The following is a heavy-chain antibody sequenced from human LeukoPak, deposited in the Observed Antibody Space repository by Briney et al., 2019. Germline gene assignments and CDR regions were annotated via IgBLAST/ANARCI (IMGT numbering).Heavy chain of an antibody. J-gene: IGHJ4*02. CDR2: IHSGGST. D-gene: IGHD2-15*01. CDR1: GFTVSSHY. CDR3: AKDSGGSYGFDY. V-gene: IGHV3-53*05. Sequence: PGGSLRLSCAASGFTVSSHYMSWVRQAPGKGLEWVSVIHSGGSTYYADSVKGRFTISRDNPKNTLYLQMNSLRADDTAVYSCAKDSGGSYGFDYWGQGTLVTVSS.